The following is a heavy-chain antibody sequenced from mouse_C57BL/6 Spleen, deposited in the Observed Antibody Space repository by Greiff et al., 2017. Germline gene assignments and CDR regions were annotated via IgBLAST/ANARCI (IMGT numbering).Heavy chain of an antibody. V-gene: IGHV1-42*01. J-gene: IGHJ1*03. Sequence: VQLQQSGPELVKPGASVKISCKASGYSFTGYYMNWVKQSPEKSLEWIGEINPSTGGTTYNQKFKAKATLTVDKSSSTAYMQLKSLTSEDSAVYYCARSDYYGSSYNWYFDVWGTGTTVTVSS. CDR3: ARSDYYGSSYNWYFDV. D-gene: IGHD1-1*01. CDR2: INPSTGGT. CDR1: GYSFTGYY.